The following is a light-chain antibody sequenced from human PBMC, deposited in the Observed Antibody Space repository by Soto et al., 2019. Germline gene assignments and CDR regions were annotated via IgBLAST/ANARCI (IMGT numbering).Light chain of an antibody. CDR2: WAS. CDR1: QSVLYSSNNNNY. Sequence: DIVMTQSPDSLAVSLGERATINCKSSQSVLYSSNNNNYLAWYQQKPGQPPKLLIYWASTRESGVPDRFSGSGACTDFTLTISSLQDEDVAVYYCQQYDSTPYTFGQGTKLEIK. CDR3: QQYDSTPYT. V-gene: IGKV4-1*01. J-gene: IGKJ2*01.